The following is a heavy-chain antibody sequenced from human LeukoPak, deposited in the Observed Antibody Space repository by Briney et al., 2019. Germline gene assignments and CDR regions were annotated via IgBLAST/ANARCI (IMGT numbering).Heavy chain of an antibody. D-gene: IGHD3-22*01. V-gene: IGHV4-59*11. CDR3: ARLLDYDTSGDPDTFDM. CDR2: INYDVRT. J-gene: IGHJ3*02. CDR1: GDFITGHY. Sequence: PLETLSLTCTVSGDFITGHYWTWIRQPPGKGLEWIGFINYDVRTKYNPSLQSRVTLSADTTKNHFSLKLTSVTAADTAVYFCARLLDYDTSGDPDTFDMWGQGILVTVSS.